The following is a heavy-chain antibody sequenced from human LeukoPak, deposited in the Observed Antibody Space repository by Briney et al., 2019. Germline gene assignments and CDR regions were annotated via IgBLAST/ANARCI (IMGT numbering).Heavy chain of an antibody. J-gene: IGHJ4*02. CDR2: INAGNGNT. CDR1: GYTFTSYA. D-gene: IGHD3-9*01. V-gene: IGHV1-3*01. Sequence: ASVKVSCKASGYTFTSYAMHWVRQAPGQRLEWMGWINAGNGNTKYSQKFQGRVTITRDTSASAAYMELSSLRSEDTAVYYCASSTRYDILTGALDYWGQGTLVTVSS. CDR3: ASSTRYDILTGALDY.